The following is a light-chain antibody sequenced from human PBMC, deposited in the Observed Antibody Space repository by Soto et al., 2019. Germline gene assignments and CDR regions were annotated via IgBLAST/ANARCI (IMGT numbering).Light chain of an antibody. CDR1: SSDVGGNNY. CDR3: RSYESSRTPWV. V-gene: IGLV2-14*03. J-gene: IGLJ3*02. CDR2: DDS. Sequence: QSALTQPPSVSGAPGQSITISCTGTSSDVGGNNYVSWYQHHPGKAPKLLIYDDSNRPSGVSNRLSGSKSGTTTSLAISGLQAEDEADYYCRSYESSRTPWVFGGGTKLTVL.